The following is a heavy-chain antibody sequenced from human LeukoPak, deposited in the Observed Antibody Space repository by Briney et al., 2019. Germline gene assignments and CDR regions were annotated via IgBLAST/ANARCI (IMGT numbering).Heavy chain of an antibody. J-gene: IGHJ4*02. V-gene: IGHV4-59*01. Sequence: SEPLSLTCTVSGGSISSYYWSWLRQPPGKGLEWIGYIYYSGSTNYNPSLKSRVTISVDTSKNQFSLKLSSVTAADTAMYYCARVSGYDWESFYDYWGQGSLVTVSS. CDR3: ARVSGYDWESFYDY. CDR1: GGSISSYY. CDR2: IYYSGST. D-gene: IGHD5-12*01.